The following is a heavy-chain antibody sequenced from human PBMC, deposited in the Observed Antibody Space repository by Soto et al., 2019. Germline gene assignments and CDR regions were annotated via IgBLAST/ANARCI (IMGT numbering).Heavy chain of an antibody. CDR2: INPSGGST. J-gene: IGHJ4*02. V-gene: IGHV1-46*01. D-gene: IGHD3-22*01. CDR1: GYTFTSYY. CDR3: ARDPPSYYYDSSGYGDY. Sequence: QVQLVQSGAEVKKPGASVKVSCKASGYTFTSYYMHWVRQAPGQGLEWMGIINPSGGSTSYAQKFPGKVTMTRDTSTSTVYMELSRLRSEDTAVYYCARDPPSYYYDSSGYGDYWGQGTLVTVSS.